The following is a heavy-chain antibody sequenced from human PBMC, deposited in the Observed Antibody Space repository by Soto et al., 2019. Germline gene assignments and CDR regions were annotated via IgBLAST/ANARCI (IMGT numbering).Heavy chain of an antibody. D-gene: IGHD2-15*01. J-gene: IGHJ6*02. Sequence: GGSLRLSCTTSGFTFSDYAISWFRQAPGKGLEWVGVIRNKVYGMTTDYAASVKGRFAISRDDSKDTAYLQMNSVTTQDPAVYFCGKYSSGRRYSFFGMDVLGPGTTVTVSS. V-gene: IGHV3-49*03. CDR1: GFTFSDYA. CDR3: GKYSSGRRYSFFGMDV. CDR2: IRNKVYGMTT.